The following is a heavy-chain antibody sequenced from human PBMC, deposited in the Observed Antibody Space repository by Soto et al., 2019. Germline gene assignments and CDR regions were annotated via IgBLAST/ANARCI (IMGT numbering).Heavy chain of an antibody. Sequence: ASVKVSCKASGYSVARYFMHWVRQAPGKGLEWMGGFDPEDGETIYAQKFQGRVTMTEDTSTDTAYMELSSLRSEDTAVYYWATGYYDSSGYPSMDVWGQGTTVTVSS. CDR3: ATGYYDSSGYPSMDV. CDR2: FDPEDGET. V-gene: IGHV1-24*01. D-gene: IGHD3-22*01. J-gene: IGHJ6*02. CDR1: GYSVARYF.